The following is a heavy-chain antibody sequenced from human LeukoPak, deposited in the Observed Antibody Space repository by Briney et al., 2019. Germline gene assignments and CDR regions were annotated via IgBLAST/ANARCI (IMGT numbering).Heavy chain of an antibody. CDR1: GGSISSSSSY. CDR3: ARLPTTYYYGSGSYPLPYFFHY. V-gene: IGHV4-39*01. J-gene: IGHJ4*02. D-gene: IGHD3-10*01. Sequence: SETLSLTCTVSGGSISSSSSYWGWIRQPPGKGLEWIANIYYSGTTSYNPSLKRRVTISVDTSKNQFSLRLSSVIAADTAVYYCARLPTTYYYGSGSYPLPYFFHYWGQGTLVTVSS. CDR2: IYYSGTT.